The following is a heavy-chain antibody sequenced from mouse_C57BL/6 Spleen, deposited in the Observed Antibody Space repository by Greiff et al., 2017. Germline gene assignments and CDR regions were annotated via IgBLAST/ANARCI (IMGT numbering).Heavy chain of an antibody. CDR1: GYTFTSYW. Sequence: QVQLKQPGAELVKPGASVKMSCKASGYTFTSYWITWVKQRPGQGLEWIGDIYPGSGSTNYNEKFKSKATLTVDTSSSTAYMQLSSLTSEDSAVYYCARSGFITTVARDAMDYWGQGTSVTVSS. V-gene: IGHV1-55*01. CDR3: ARSGFITTVARDAMDY. CDR2: IYPGSGST. J-gene: IGHJ4*01. D-gene: IGHD1-1*01.